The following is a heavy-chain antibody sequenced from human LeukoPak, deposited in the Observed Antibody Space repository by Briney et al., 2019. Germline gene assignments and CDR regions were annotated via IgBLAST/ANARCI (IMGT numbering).Heavy chain of an antibody. Sequence: GESLKISCQGSGYTFNTYWIAWVRQMPGKGLEWMGIIYPGDSDTRYSPSFQGQVTISADKSISTAYLQWSGLKASDTAVYYCARLGRVRATQSHSDYWGQGTLVTVSS. J-gene: IGHJ4*02. V-gene: IGHV5-51*01. CDR2: IYPGDSDT. D-gene: IGHD1-26*01. CDR3: ARLGRVRATQSHSDY. CDR1: GYTFNTYW.